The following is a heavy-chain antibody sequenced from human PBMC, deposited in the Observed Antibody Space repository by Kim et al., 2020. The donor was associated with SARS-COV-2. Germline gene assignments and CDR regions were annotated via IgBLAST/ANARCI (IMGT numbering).Heavy chain of an antibody. CDR3: ARHGYYYDSSGYQGAFDI. CDR1: GGSISSYY. D-gene: IGHD3-22*01. V-gene: IGHV4-59*08. Sequence: SETLSLTCTVSGGSISSYYWSWIRQPPGKGLEWIGYIYYSGSTNYNPSLKSRVTISVDTSKNQFSLKLSSVTAADTAVYYCARHGYYYDSSGYQGAFDIWGQGTMVTVSS. J-gene: IGHJ3*02. CDR2: IYYSGST.